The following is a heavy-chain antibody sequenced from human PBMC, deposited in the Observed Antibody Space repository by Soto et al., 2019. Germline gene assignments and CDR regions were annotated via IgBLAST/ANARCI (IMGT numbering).Heavy chain of an antibody. CDR3: ASVAGVCSGSTCELYGMDV. CDR2: IHSDGTTT. J-gene: IGHJ6*02. D-gene: IGHD2-8*02. Sequence: DVQLVESGGGLVQPGGSLRLSCAASGFTLSWYWMHWVRQAPGKGLVWVSRIHSDGTTTTYEDSVRGRFTISRDNAKNTLYLQVNSLRAEDTAVYYCASVAGVCSGSTCELYGMDVWGQGTTVTVSS. CDR1: GFTLSWYW. V-gene: IGHV3-74*01.